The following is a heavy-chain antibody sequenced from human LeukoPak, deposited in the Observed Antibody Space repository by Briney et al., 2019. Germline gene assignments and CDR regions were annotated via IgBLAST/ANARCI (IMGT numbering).Heavy chain of an antibody. CDR2: ISYDGSNK. CDR3: ARGAPLEWSPYYYYYGMDV. J-gene: IGHJ6*02. V-gene: IGHV3-30-3*01. CDR1: GFTFSSYA. Sequence: GSSLRLSCAASGFTFSSYAMHWVRQAPGKGLKGVAVISYDGSNKYYADSVKGRFTISRDNSKNTLYLQMNSLRAEDTAVYYCARGAPLEWSPYYYYYGMDVWGQGTTVTVSS. D-gene: IGHD3-3*01.